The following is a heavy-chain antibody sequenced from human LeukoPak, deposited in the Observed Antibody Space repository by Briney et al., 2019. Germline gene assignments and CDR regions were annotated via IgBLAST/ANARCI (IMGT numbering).Heavy chain of an antibody. J-gene: IGHJ4*02. D-gene: IGHD5-24*01. CDR2: INPSGGST. V-gene: IGHV1-46*01. Sequence: ASVKLSRKSSGYTFTSNYMHWVRQPPAQGLEWMGIINPSGGSTSYAQKFQGRVTITRDTSTSTVYMELSSLRSEDTAVYSCARYADGYNYWGQGTLVTVSS. CDR3: ARYADGYNY. CDR1: GYTFTSNY.